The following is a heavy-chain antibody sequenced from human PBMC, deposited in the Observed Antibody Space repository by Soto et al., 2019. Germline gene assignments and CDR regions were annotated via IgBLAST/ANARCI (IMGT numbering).Heavy chain of an antibody. CDR1: GGSISSSNW. CDR3: ARDGVIAAAGRGYYGMDV. V-gene: IGHV4-4*02. CDR2: IYHSGST. J-gene: IGHJ6*02. D-gene: IGHD6-13*01. Sequence: SETLSLTCAVSGGSISSSNWWSWVRQPPGKGLEWIGEIYHSGSTNYNPSLKSRVTISVDKSKNQFSLKLSSVTAADTAVYYCARDGVIAAAGRGYYGMDVWGQGTTVTVSS.